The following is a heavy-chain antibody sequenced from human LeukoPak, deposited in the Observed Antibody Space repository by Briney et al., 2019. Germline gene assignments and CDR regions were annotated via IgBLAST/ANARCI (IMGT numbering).Heavy chain of an antibody. J-gene: IGHJ4*02. V-gene: IGHV3-33*01. Sequence: GGSLRLSCAASGFTFSSYGMHWVRQAPGKGLEWVAVIWYDGSNKYYADSVKGRFTISRDNSKNTLYLQMNSLRAEDTAVYYCARETYSRSLTRPYFDYWGQGTLVTVSS. CDR2: IWYDGSNK. CDR1: GFTFSSYG. D-gene: IGHD6-13*01. CDR3: ARETYSRSLTRPYFDY.